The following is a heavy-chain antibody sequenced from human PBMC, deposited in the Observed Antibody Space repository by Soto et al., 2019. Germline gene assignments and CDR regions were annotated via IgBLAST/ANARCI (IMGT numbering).Heavy chain of an antibody. CDR1: GYTFTGYY. Sequence: GASVKVSCKASGYTFTGYYMHWVRQAPGQGLEWMGWINPNSGGTNYAQKFQGWVTMTRDTSISTAYMELSRLRSDDTAVYYCATTSYYYGSGSYAFDYWGQGTLVTVSS. V-gene: IGHV1-2*04. CDR2: INPNSGGT. CDR3: ATTSYYYGSGSYAFDY. D-gene: IGHD3-10*01. J-gene: IGHJ4*02.